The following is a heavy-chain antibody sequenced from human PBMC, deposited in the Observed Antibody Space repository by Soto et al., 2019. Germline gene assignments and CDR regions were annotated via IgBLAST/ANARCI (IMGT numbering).Heavy chain of an antibody. D-gene: IGHD5-12*01. CDR1: GGSISSGGYY. J-gene: IGHJ4*02. Sequence: QVQLQESGPGLVKPSQTLSLTCTVSGGSISSGGYYWSWIRQHPGKGLGWIGYIYYSGSTYYNPSLKSRVTISVDTSKNPFSLKLSSVTAAYTAVYYCAREEIVATTVLGTFVDYWGQGTLVTVSS. CDR3: AREEIVATTVLGTFVDY. CDR2: IYYSGST. V-gene: IGHV4-31*03.